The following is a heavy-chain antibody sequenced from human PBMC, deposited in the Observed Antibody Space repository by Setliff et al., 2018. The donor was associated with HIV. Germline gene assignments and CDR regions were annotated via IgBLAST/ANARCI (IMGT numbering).Heavy chain of an antibody. CDR3: ARDIQAAGTGWFDP. CDR2: IYHSGST. Sequence: PSETLSLTCAVSGYSISSGYYWGWIRQPPGKGLEWIGSIYHSGSTYYNPSLKSRVTISLDTSKNQFSLKLSSVTAADTAVYYCARDIQAAGTGWFDPWGQGTLVTVYS. CDR1: GYSISSGYY. V-gene: IGHV4-38-2*02. J-gene: IGHJ5*02. D-gene: IGHD6-13*01.